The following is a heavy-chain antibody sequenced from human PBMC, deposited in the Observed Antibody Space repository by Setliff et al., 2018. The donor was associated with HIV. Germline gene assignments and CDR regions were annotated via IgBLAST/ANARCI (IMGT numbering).Heavy chain of an antibody. CDR1: GGSFSTYY. Sequence: SEILSLTCTVSGGSFSTYYWSWIRQPAGEGPEYIGRVHSTGTTIYNPSLKSRVTMSVDASKNQLSLKLRSVTAADMAVYYCARARITMIGGRLEPYAFDRWGQGTKVTVSS. V-gene: IGHV4-4*07. D-gene: IGHD3-10*01. CDR3: ARARITMIGGRLEPYAFDR. J-gene: IGHJ3*01. CDR2: VHSTGTT.